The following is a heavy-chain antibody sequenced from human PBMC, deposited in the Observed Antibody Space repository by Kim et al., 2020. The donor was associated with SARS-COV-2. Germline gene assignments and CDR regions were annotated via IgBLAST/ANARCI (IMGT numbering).Heavy chain of an antibody. J-gene: IGHJ4*02. D-gene: IGHD2-8*01. CDR3: AKDLMWLRPVTFDY. Sequence: NSVKGRYTISRDNAKNTLYLQMNSLRAEDTAVYYCAKDLMWLRPVTFDYWGQGTLVTVSS. V-gene: IGHV3-23*01.